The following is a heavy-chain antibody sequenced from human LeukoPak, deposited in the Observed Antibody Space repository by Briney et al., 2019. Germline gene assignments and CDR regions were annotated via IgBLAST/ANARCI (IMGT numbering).Heavy chain of an antibody. CDR1: GFTFSDSW. CDR3: ATYTHWVAGDV. J-gene: IGHJ6*02. D-gene: IGHD3-16*01. Sequence: PGGSLRLSCAASGFTFSDSWMSWVRQAPGKGLEWVANMNQGGSAKGYVDSVKGRFTISRDNARSSLYLQMSSLRPEDTAVYYCATYTHWVAGDVWGQGTTVTVSS. CDR2: MNQGGSAK. V-gene: IGHV3-7*01.